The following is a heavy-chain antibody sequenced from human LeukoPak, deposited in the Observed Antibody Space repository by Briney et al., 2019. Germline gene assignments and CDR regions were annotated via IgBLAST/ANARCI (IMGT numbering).Heavy chain of an antibody. CDR3: AKVGKTENYYGSGRFSYYYYMDV. D-gene: IGHD3-10*01. Sequence: PGGSLRLSCAASRFTFSRYGMHWVRQAPGKGLEWVAFIRYDGSDKYYADSVKGRFTISRDNSKNTLYLQMNSLRAEGTAVYYCAKVGKTENYYGSGRFSYYYYMDVWGKGTTVTISS. CDR1: RFTFSRYG. V-gene: IGHV3-30*02. CDR2: IRYDGSDK. J-gene: IGHJ6*03.